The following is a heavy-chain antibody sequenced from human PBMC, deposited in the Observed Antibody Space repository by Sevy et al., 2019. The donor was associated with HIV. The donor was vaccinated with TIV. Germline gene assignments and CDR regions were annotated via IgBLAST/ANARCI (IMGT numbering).Heavy chain of an antibody. Sequence: GGSLRLSCAASGFTFSTYWMTWVRQAPGKGLEWVANIDQDGSKKNYVDSMKGRFTISRDNAKNSLYVQMNSLRAEDTDVYYCARVGIFEGSESHSRFIDNWGQGILVTVSS. CDR3: ARVGIFEGSESHSRFIDN. D-gene: IGHD3-10*01. CDR2: IDQDGSKK. CDR1: GFTFSTYW. V-gene: IGHV3-7*01. J-gene: IGHJ4*02.